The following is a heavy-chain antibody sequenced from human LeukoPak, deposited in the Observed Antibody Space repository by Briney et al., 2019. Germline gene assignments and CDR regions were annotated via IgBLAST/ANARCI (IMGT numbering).Heavy chain of an antibody. Sequence: KPSETLFLTCTVSGPFIKTYYWSWIRQVLGKGLEWIAHIYDSGNTNYNPSLKSRVTILAETSKSQYSLKLNSVTAADMAVYFCATRRGFELFFDLWGQGTRVTVSS. J-gene: IGHJ4*02. CDR1: GPFIKTYY. CDR3: ATRRGFELFFDL. CDR2: IYDSGNT. D-gene: IGHD3-10*01. V-gene: IGHV4-59*01.